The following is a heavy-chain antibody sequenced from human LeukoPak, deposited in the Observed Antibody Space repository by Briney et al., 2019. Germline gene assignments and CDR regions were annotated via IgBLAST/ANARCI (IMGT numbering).Heavy chain of an antibody. V-gene: IGHV3-74*01. CDR2: INSGGSST. D-gene: IGHD1-1*01. CDR3: ATDEAATGRLDY. Sequence: PGGSLRLSCAASGFNFRNYWMHWVRQAPGTGLVWVSRINSGGSSTSYADSVKGRFTISRDNAENTLYLQINSLRAEDTAVYYCATDEAATGRLDYWGQGTLVTDSS. J-gene: IGHJ4*02. CDR1: GFNFRNYW.